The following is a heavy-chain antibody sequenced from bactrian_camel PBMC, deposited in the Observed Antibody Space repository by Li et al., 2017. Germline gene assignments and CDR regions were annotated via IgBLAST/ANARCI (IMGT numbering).Heavy chain of an antibody. J-gene: IGHJ6*01. CDR1: GFTFSPYW. CDR2: SVGQGGEE. D-gene: IGHD2*01. V-gene: IGHV3S6*01. Sequence: QLVESGGGLVQPGGSLRLSCAASGFTFSPYWMDWVRQAPGKGLEWVASVGQGGEELYADSVKGRFTISKDNAKNTLYLQMNNLKPEDSGMYYCAVVKNPTKVRAAGIGSADFGYWGQGTQVTVS. CDR3: AVVKNPTKVRAAGIGSADFGY.